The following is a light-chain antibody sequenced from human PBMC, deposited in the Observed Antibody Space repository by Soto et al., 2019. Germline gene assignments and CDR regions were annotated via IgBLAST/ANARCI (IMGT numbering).Light chain of an antibody. J-gene: IGKJ1*01. CDR2: GAS. CDR3: QQYGSSGT. Sequence: EIVLTQSPGTLSLSPGDSATLSCRASQSFKSSYLAWYQQKPGQAPRLLIYGASNRATGIPDRFSGSGSGTDFTLTISRLEPEDFAVYYCQQYGSSGTFGQGTKVDIK. CDR1: QSFKSSY. V-gene: IGKV3-20*01.